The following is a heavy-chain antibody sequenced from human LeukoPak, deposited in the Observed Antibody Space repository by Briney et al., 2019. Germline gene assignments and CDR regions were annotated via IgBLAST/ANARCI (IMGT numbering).Heavy chain of an antibody. CDR2: INHSGST. CDR1: GYSISSGYY. Sequence: SETLSLTCTVSGYSISSGYYWGWIRQPPGKGLEWIGEINHSGSTNYNPSLKSRVTISVDTSKNQFSLKLSSVTAADTAVYYCARGCQYCSSTSCYGNWFDPWGQGTLVTVSS. CDR3: ARGCQYCSSTSCYGNWFDP. V-gene: IGHV4-38-2*02. D-gene: IGHD2-2*01. J-gene: IGHJ5*02.